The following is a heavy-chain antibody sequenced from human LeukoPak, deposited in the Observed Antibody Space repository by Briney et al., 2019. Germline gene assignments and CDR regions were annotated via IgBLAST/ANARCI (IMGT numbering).Heavy chain of an antibody. Sequence: PGGSLRLSCAASGFTLSSYAISWVRQAPGKGLEWVSSIIASGGSTNYADSVKGRFTISRDNSKNTVYLQMNSLRAEDTAVYYCAKVMKGSERLTMVRGVIIKTAGLYYMDVWGKGTTVTVSS. CDR3: AKVMKGSERLTMVRGVIIKTAGLYYMDV. J-gene: IGHJ6*03. V-gene: IGHV3-23*01. D-gene: IGHD3-10*01. CDR2: IIASGGST. CDR1: GFTLSSYA.